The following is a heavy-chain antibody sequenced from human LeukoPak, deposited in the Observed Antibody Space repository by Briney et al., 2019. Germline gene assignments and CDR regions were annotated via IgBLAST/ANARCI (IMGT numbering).Heavy chain of an antibody. CDR3: ARMYHYDTRDNWFDP. Sequence: ASVKVSCTASGYTFTRYDINWVRQATGQGLEWMGWMNPNSGNTGYAQKFQGRVTMTRNTSISTAYMELSSLRSEDTAVYYCARMYHYDTRDNWFDPWGQGTLVTVSS. D-gene: IGHD3-22*01. V-gene: IGHV1-8*01. CDR1: GYTFTRYD. J-gene: IGHJ5*02. CDR2: MNPNSGNT.